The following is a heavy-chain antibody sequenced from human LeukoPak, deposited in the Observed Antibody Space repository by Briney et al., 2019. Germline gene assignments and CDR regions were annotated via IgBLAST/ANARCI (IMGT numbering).Heavy chain of an antibody. Sequence: ASVKVSCKASGYTFTSYGISWVRRAPGQGLEWMGWISAYNGNTNYAQKLQGRVTMTTDTSTSTAYMELRSLRSDDTAVYYCARKGDYGDYVVGEDWFDPWGQGTLVTVSS. D-gene: IGHD4-17*01. V-gene: IGHV1-18*01. J-gene: IGHJ5*02. CDR1: GYTFTSYG. CDR2: ISAYNGNT. CDR3: ARKGDYGDYVVGEDWFDP.